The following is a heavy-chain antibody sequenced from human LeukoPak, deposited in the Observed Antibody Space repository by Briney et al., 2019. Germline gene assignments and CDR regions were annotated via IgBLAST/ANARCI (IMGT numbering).Heavy chain of an antibody. CDR1: GYTCTGYY. Sequence: ASVKVSCKASGYTCTGYYMHGVRHAPGQGLESMGWINPNSGGTNYAQKFQGRVTMTRDTSISTAYMELSRLRSDDTAVYYCARASSGWGGFDYWGQGTLVTVSS. CDR2: INPNSGGT. J-gene: IGHJ4*02. D-gene: IGHD6-19*01. CDR3: ARASSGWGGFDY. V-gene: IGHV1-2*02.